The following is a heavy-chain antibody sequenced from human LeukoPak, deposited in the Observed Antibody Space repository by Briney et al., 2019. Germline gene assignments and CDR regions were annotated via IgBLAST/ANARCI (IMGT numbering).Heavy chain of an antibody. CDR1: GGSFSGYY. CDR2: INHSGST. CDR3: ASGKGY. V-gene: IGHV4-34*01. J-gene: IGHJ4*02. Sequence: PSETLSLTCAVYGGSFSGYYWSWIRQPPGKGLEWIGEINHSGSTNYNPSLKSRVTISVDTSKNQISLKLNSVTAADTAMYYCASGKGYWGQGTLVTVSS.